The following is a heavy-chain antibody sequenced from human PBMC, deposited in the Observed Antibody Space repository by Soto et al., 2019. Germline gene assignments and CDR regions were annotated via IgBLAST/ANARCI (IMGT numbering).Heavy chain of an antibody. CDR2: IWYDGSNK. V-gene: IGHV3-33*01. CDR3: ARDPRVETTLMAVFQG. Sequence: PAGSLRLSCAASGFTFSKDGMHWVRQAPGKGLEWVALIWYDGSNKYYADSVKGRFTISRDNSKNTLYLQMSSLRNEDTAVYYCARDPRVETTLMAVFQGWGQGTLVTVSS. CDR1: GFTFSKDG. D-gene: IGHD3-3*01. J-gene: IGHJ1*01.